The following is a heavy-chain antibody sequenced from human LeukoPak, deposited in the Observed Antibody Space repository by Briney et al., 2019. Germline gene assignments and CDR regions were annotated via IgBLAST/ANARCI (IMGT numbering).Heavy chain of an antibody. D-gene: IGHD2-15*01. Sequence: GESLKISCESSGYSFTNYWIGWVRQMPGKGLEWMGIIYPGDSHVIYSPSFQGQVTISADKSISTAYLQWSSLKASDTAMYYCARLSPRYCSGGSCSEIDYWGQGTLVTVSS. CDR2: IYPGDSHV. J-gene: IGHJ4*02. V-gene: IGHV5-51*01. CDR1: GYSFTNYW. CDR3: ARLSPRYCSGGSCSEIDY.